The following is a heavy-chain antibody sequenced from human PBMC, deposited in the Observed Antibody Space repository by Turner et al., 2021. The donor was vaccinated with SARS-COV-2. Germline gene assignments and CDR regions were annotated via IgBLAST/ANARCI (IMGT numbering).Heavy chain of an antibody. Sequence: EVQLVESGGGLVKPGGSLRLSCAASGFTFSTYNMNWVRQAQGKGLEWVSSISRSSSFIYYADSVKGRFTISRDNAKNSLYLQMNSRRAEDTAVYYCARDLGGYHDFWNGYYTSGFDYWGQGTLVTVSS. V-gene: IGHV3-21*01. CDR2: ISRSSSFI. D-gene: IGHD3-3*01. CDR1: GFTFSTYN. J-gene: IGHJ4*02. CDR3: ARDLGGYHDFWNGYYTSGFDY.